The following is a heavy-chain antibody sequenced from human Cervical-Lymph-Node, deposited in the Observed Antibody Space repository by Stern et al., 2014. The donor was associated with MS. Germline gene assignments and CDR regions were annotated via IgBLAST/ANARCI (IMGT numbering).Heavy chain of an antibody. V-gene: IGHV1-8*01. CDR2: MNPNSGEA. CDR1: GYTFTNYD. CDR3: ASCGGSCSYYYYGMDV. Sequence: QMQLVQSGAEVKKPGASVKVSCKASGYTFTNYDMNWVRQAPGQGLEWMGWMNPNSGEAGYAQKFQGRVTMTRNTSISTAYMELSSLRSEDTAVYYCASCGGSCSYYYYGMDVWGQGTTVTVSS. D-gene: IGHD2-15*01. J-gene: IGHJ6*02.